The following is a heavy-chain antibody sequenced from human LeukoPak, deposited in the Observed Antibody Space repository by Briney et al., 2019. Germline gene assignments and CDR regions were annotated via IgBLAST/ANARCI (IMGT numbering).Heavy chain of an antibody. D-gene: IGHD5-24*01. CDR3: ARDLAFGEMVTNRGAFDI. J-gene: IGHJ3*02. V-gene: IGHV1-2*02. CDR2: INPKGGGT. CDR1: GYTFTGYY. Sequence: ASVKVSCKASGYTFTGYYMHWVRQAPGQGLEWMGWINPKGGGTNYAQKFQGRVTMTRDTSISTAYMELSRLRSDDTAVFYCARDLAFGEMVTNRGAFDIWGQGTMVTVSS.